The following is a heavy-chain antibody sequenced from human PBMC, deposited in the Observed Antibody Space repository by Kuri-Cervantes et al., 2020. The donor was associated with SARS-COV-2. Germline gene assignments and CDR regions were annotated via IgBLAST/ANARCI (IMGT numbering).Heavy chain of an antibody. CDR1: GFTFSSYG. J-gene: IGHJ6*02. Sequence: GESLTLSCAASGFTFSSYGMHWVRQAPGKGLEWEAVISDDGSKKYYRDSVKGRFTISRDTSKNTLYLQMNSLRPDDTGVYFCARVLVWVFYYFYAVDVWGQGTTVTVSS. CDR2: ISDDGSKK. D-gene: IGHD3-3*01. CDR3: ARVLVWVFYYFYAVDV. V-gene: IGHV3-30*03.